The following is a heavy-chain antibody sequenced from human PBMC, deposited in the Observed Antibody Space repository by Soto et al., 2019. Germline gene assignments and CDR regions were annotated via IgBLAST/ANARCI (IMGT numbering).Heavy chain of an antibody. Sequence: SVKVSCRASGGTFSSYAISWVRQAPGQGLESMGGIIPIFGTANYAQKFQGRVTITANESTSTAYMELSSLRSEDTAVYYCAGDPCSSTSCRIGDDGMEVFRQGTTV. CDR1: GGTFSSYA. CDR3: AGDPCSSTSCRIGDDGMEV. D-gene: IGHD2-2*01. V-gene: IGHV1-69*13. J-gene: IGHJ6*02. CDR2: IIPIFGTA.